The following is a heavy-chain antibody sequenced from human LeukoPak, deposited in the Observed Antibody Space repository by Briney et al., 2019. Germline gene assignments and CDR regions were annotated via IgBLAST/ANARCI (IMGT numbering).Heavy chain of an antibody. D-gene: IGHD6-19*01. V-gene: IGHV1-69*02. CDR2: IIPILGIA. J-gene: IGHJ4*02. CDR3: ARGVSLFSGWYDY. CDR1: LGTFSSYT. Sequence: SVKVSCKASLGTFSSYTISWVRQAPGQGLEWMGRIIPILGIANYAQKFQGRVTITADKSTSTAYMELSSLRSEDTAVYYCARGVSLFSGWYDYWGQGTLVTVSS.